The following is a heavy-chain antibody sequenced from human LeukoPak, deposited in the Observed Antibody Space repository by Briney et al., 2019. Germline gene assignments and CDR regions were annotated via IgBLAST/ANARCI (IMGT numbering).Heavy chain of an antibody. Sequence: PGGSLRLSCAASGFTFDDYAMHWVRQAPGKGLEWVSGISWNSGSIGYADSVKGRFTISRDNAKNSLYLQMNSLRAEDTALYYCAKDFEWSDYFDAFDIWGQGTMVTVSS. CDR1: GFTFDDYA. V-gene: IGHV3-9*01. CDR3: AKDFEWSDYFDAFDI. D-gene: IGHD2/OR15-2a*01. J-gene: IGHJ3*02. CDR2: ISWNSGSI.